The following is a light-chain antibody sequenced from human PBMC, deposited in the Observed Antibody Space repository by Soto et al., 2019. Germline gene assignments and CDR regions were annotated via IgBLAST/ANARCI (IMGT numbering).Light chain of an antibody. V-gene: IGLV2-8*01. CDR1: SSDVGGYNY. J-gene: IGLJ2*01. CDR2: EVS. Sequence: QPALTQPPSASGSPGQSVTISCTGTSSDVGGYNYVSWYQQHPGKAPKLMIYEVSKRPSGVPDRFSGSKSGNTASLTVSGLQAEDEADYYCSPYAGSNNYVVFGGGTKLTVL. CDR3: SPYAGSNNYVV.